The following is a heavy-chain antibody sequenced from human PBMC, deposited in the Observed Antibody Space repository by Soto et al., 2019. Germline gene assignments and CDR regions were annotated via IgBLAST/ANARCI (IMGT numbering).Heavy chain of an antibody. Sequence: EVQLVESGGGLVKPGGSLRLSCAVSGFTFSSYSMYWVRQAPGKGLEWVSSISSSSSYIYYADSVKGRFTISRDNAKNSLYLQMNSLRAEDTAVYYCARDRDYYGSGSSDYWGQGTLVTVSS. CDR3: ARDRDYYGSGSSDY. V-gene: IGHV3-21*01. D-gene: IGHD3-10*01. J-gene: IGHJ4*02. CDR1: GFTFSSYS. CDR2: ISSSSSYI.